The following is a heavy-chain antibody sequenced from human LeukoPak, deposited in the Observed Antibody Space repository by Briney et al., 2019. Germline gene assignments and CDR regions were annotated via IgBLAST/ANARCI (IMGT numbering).Heavy chain of an antibody. V-gene: IGHV3-33*06. D-gene: IGHD6-13*01. CDR3: AKQRDYSSSWYDPNLDY. CDR1: GFTFSSYG. J-gene: IGHJ4*02. CDR2: IWYDGSSK. Sequence: GGSLRLSCAASGFTFSSYGMHWVRQAPGKGLEWVAVIWYDGSSKYYADSVKGRFTISRDNSKNTLYLQMNSLRAEDTAVYYCAKQRDYSSSWYDPNLDYWGQGTLVTVSS.